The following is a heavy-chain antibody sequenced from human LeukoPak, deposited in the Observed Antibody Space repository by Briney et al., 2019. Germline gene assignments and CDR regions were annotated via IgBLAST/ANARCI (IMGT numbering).Heavy chain of an antibody. J-gene: IGHJ6*04. V-gene: IGHV1-46*01. D-gene: IGHD3-9*01. Sequence: ASVKVSCKASGYTFTSYYMHWVRQAPGQGLEWMGIINPSGGSTSYAQKFQGRVTMTRDTSTSTVYMELSSLRSEDTAVYYCARVYGVGGHRDTFYGMDVWGKGTTVTVSS. CDR3: ARVYGVGGHRDTFYGMDV. CDR2: INPSGGST. CDR1: GYTFTSYY.